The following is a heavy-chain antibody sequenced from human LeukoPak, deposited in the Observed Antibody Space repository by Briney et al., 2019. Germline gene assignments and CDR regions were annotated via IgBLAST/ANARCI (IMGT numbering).Heavy chain of an antibody. J-gene: IGHJ3*01. CDR2: ISASGDET. Sequence: GGSLRLSCAASGFTFSSYAMTWVRQAPGKGLEWVSAISASGDETYYADSVKGRFTISRDNSKNTLYLHMSSLRAEDTAVYFRAKRPRDTSGYYLGAFDGWGLGTTVTVSS. D-gene: IGHD3-22*01. CDR1: GFTFSSYA. V-gene: IGHV3-23*01. CDR3: AKRPRDTSGYYLGAFDG.